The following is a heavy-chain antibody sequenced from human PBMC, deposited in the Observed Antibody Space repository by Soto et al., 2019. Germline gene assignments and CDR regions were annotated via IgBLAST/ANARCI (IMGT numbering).Heavy chain of an antibody. D-gene: IGHD6-19*01. V-gene: IGHV3-74*01. CDR1: GFTFSSYW. J-gene: IGHJ4*02. Sequence: EVQLVESGGGLVQPGGSLRLSCSSSGFTFSSYWMHWVRQAPGKGLVWVSRINSDGSSTSYADSVKGRFTISRDNAKNTLYLQMNSLRAEDTAVYYCAVAVAGPTAIGYWGQGTLVTVSS. CDR2: INSDGSST. CDR3: AVAVAGPTAIGY.